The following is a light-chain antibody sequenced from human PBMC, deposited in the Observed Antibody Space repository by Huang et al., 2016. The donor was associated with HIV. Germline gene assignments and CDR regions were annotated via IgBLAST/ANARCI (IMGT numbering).Light chain of an antibody. CDR3: QQYNDFRST. CDR1: TIVSSH. V-gene: IGKV3-15*01. Sequence: ETVMTQSPVTLSVSPGDRAPLSCRSSTIVSSHLAWYQQKPGQSPRLLIYAAATGATGVPARFSGSGAGTEFTLTISTLQSEDSAVYYCQQYNDFRSTFGPGTRVEIK. J-gene: IGKJ3*01. CDR2: AAA.